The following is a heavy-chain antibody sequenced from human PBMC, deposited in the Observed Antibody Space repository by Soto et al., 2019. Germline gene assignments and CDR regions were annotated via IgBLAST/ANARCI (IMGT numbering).Heavy chain of an antibody. Sequence: ASVKVSCKASGYTFTRYYIHWVRQAPGQGREWMGVINPRGGTTTYAQKFQERVTMTRDTSTSTVYMELTNLRSEDTAVYYCAREQVVTSSGGYYDGMDVWGQGTTVTVSS. D-gene: IGHD2-21*02. CDR2: INPRGGTT. CDR3: AREQVVTSSGGYYDGMDV. V-gene: IGHV1-46*01. J-gene: IGHJ6*02. CDR1: GYTFTRYY.